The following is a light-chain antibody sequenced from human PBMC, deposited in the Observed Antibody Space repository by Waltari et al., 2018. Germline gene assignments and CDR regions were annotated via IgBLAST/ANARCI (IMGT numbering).Light chain of an antibody. J-gene: IGLJ2*01. CDR2: DVN. Sequence: QSALTQPASVSGSPGQSITISCTGSSSDVGRHDSVSWYQDHPGQAPKVIIFDVNNRPSGVSDRFSASKSGNTASLTISGLQAEDEATYYCSSQSIDDVLIFGGGTKLTAL. V-gene: IGLV2-14*03. CDR3: SSQSIDDVLI. CDR1: SSDVGRHDS.